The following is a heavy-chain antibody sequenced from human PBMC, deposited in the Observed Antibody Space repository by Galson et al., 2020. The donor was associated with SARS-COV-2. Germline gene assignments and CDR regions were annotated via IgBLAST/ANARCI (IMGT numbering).Heavy chain of an antibody. J-gene: IGHJ4*02. V-gene: IGHV4-39*07. CDR2: IYYTRST. D-gene: IGHD1-7*01. CDR3: ARDWREELQYSFDY. Sequence: SETLSLTCTVSGGSISSSGNYWAWIRQPPGKGLEWIGSIYYTRSTSYNYKSSLKSRVTMSVDMSKNQFSLRLTSVTAADTAVYYCARDWREELQYSFDYWGQGTLVTVSS. CDR1: GGSISSSGNY.